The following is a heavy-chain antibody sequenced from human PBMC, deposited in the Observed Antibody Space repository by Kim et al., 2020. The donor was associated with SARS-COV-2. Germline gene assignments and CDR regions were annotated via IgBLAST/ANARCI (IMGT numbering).Heavy chain of an antibody. D-gene: IGHD2-2*01. Sequence: ASVKVSCKASGYTFTSYGISWVRKAPGQGLEWMGWISAYNGNTNYAQKLQGRVTMTTDTSTSTAYMELRSLRSDDTAVYYCARWVPAAVYYYYYGMDVWGQGTTVTVSS. CDR1: GYTFTSYG. V-gene: IGHV1-18*01. J-gene: IGHJ6*02. CDR2: ISAYNGNT. CDR3: ARWVPAAVYYYYYGMDV.